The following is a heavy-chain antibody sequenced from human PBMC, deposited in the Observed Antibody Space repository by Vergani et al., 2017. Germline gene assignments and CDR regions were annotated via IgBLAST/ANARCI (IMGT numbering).Heavy chain of an antibody. Sequence: QGQLAQSGAEVKKPGSSVKVSCKASGGTFSSYAISWVRQAPGQGLEWMGGIIPIFGTANYAQKFQGRVTITADESTSTAYMELSSLRSEDTAVYYCARDYDFWSGYSPYYYMDVWGKGTTVTVSS. V-gene: IGHV1-69*13. D-gene: IGHD3-3*01. CDR3: ARDYDFWSGYSPYYYMDV. CDR2: IIPIFGTA. J-gene: IGHJ6*03. CDR1: GGTFSSYA.